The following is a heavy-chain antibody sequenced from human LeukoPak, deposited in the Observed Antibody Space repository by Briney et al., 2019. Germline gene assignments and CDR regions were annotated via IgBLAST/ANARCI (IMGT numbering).Heavy chain of an antibody. D-gene: IGHD5-12*01. CDR3: ARVTGYMVEDYFDY. Sequence: PSETLSLTCTVSGGSISSYYWSWIRQPAGKGLEWIGRIYTSGSTNYNPSLKSRVTMSVDTSKNQFSLRLSSVTAADTAVYYCARVTGYMVEDYFDYWGQGTLVTVSS. CDR2: IYTSGST. CDR1: GGSISSYY. J-gene: IGHJ4*02. V-gene: IGHV4-4*07.